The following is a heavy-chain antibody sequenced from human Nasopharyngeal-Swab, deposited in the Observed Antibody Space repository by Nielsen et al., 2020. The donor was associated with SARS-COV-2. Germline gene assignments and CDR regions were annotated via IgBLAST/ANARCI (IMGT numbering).Heavy chain of an antibody. D-gene: IGHD3-9*01. CDR2: IISSGSTL. J-gene: IGHJ6*02. Sequence: GESLKIPCAASGFTFSGYYMRWIPHAPGKGLGWVSYIISSGSTLYYADSVTGRFTISRDNAKNSLYLQMNSLRAEDTAVYYCARDSGYDILTGYIYYYGMDVWGQGTTVTVSS. V-gene: IGHV3-11*01. CDR3: ARDSGYDILTGYIYYYGMDV. CDR1: GFTFSGYY.